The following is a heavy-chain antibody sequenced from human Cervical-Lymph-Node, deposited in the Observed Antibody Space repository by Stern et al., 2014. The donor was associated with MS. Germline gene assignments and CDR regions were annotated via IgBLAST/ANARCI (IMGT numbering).Heavy chain of an antibody. V-gene: IGHV7-4-1*02. Sequence: QEQLVESGSELKKPGASVTVSCKASGYTFTKYLIHWVRQAPGQGLEWMGWINPNTGAPMDAREFAGRFVFSLDTSVTTAYLQISRLKTEDTAVYYCARDMSDFWSDYGHNWFDPWGQGTLVTVSS. CDR3: ARDMSDFWSDYGHNWFDP. J-gene: IGHJ5*02. CDR1: GYTFTKYL. CDR2: INPNTGAP. D-gene: IGHD3-3*01.